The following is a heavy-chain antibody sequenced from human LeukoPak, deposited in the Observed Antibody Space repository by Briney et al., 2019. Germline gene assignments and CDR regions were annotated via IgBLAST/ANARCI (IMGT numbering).Heavy chain of an antibody. V-gene: IGHV4-34*01. D-gene: IGHD1-26*01. CDR1: GGSISSYY. Sequence: PSETLSLTCTVSGGSISSYYWSWIRQPPGKGLEWIGEINHSGSTNYNPSLKSRVTISVDTSRNQFSLKLSSVTAADTAVYYCAVGYYFDYWGQGTLVTVSS. J-gene: IGHJ4*02. CDR3: AVGYYFDY. CDR2: INHSGST.